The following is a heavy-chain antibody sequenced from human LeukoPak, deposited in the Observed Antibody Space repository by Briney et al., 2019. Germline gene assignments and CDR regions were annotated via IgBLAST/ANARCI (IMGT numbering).Heavy chain of an antibody. CDR1: GGSISSSSYY. J-gene: IGHJ4*02. Sequence: PSETLSLTCTVSGGSISSSSYYWGWIRQPPGKGLEWIGSIYYSGSTYDNPSLKSRVTMSVDTSKNQLSLKLNYVTAADTALYFCAKMGHVFNSGYDPGPFDIWGQGRLVTVSS. V-gene: IGHV4-39*07. D-gene: IGHD5-12*01. CDR2: IYYSGST. CDR3: AKMGHVFNSGYDPGPFDI.